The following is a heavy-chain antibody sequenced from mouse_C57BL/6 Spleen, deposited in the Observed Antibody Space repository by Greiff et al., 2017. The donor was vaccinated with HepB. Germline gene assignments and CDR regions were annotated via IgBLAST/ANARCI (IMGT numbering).Heavy chain of an antibody. CDR1: GYAFSSYW. D-gene: IGHD1-1*01. J-gene: IGHJ1*03. CDR3: ARPYYGSSYWYFDV. CDR2: IYPGDGDT. V-gene: IGHV1-80*01. Sequence: VQLVESGAELVKPGASVKISCKASGYAFSSYWMNWVKQRPGKGLEWIGQIYPGDGDTNYNGKFKGKATLTADKSSSTAYMQLSSLTSEDSAVYFCARPYYGSSYWYFDVWGTGTTVTVSS.